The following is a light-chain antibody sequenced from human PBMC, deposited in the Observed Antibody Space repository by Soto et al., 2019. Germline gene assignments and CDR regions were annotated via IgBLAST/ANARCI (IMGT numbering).Light chain of an antibody. CDR2: GAS. J-gene: IGKJ4*01. Sequence: EIVLTQSPGTLSLSPGERATLSCRASQSVGRNFLAWYQQKAGQAPRLLIHGASSRATGIPDRFSGSVSGTDFSLTISRLEPEDCAVYYCQQYASSPLTFGGGTKVE. CDR3: QQYASSPLT. CDR1: QSVGRNF. V-gene: IGKV3-20*01.